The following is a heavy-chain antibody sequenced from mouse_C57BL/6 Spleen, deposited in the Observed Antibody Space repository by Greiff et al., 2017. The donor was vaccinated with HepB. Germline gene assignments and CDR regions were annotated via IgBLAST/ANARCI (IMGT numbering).Heavy chain of an antibody. CDR2: INPNYGTT. CDR3: AIGDYSNYFFAY. J-gene: IGHJ3*01. Sequence: EVQLQQSGPELVKPGASVKISCKASGYSFTDYNMNWVKQSNGKSLEWIGVINPNYGTTSYNQRFKGKATLTVDQSSSTAYMQLNSLTSEDYAVYYCAIGDYSNYFFAYWGQGTLVTVSA. V-gene: IGHV1-39*01. D-gene: IGHD2-5*01. CDR1: GYSFTDYN.